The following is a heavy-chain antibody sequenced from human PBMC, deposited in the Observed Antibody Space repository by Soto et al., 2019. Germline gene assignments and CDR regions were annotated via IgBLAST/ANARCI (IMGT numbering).Heavy chain of an antibody. V-gene: IGHV1-46*03. J-gene: IGHJ4*02. Sequence: QVQLVQSGAEVKKPGASIKVSCKTSGYTFTSYYLHWVRQAPGQGLEWMGIINPSGGGTSYAQKFQRRVTMTNDSSTSTVYMELSSLIYDDTAVYYCTRDRGTSMITKLFDYWGQGTLVTVSS. D-gene: IGHD3-16*01. CDR2: INPSGGGT. CDR3: TRDRGTSMITKLFDY. CDR1: GYTFTSYY.